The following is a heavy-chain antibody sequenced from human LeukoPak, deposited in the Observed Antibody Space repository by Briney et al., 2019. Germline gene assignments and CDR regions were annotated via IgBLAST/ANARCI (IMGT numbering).Heavy chain of an antibody. D-gene: IGHD6-19*01. CDR1: GFTFSSYA. CDR2: ISGSGGST. V-gene: IGHV3-23*01. CDR3: AKGAVAGNYYGMDV. Sequence: PGGSLRLSCAASGFTFSSYAMSWVRQAPGKGLEWVSAISGSGGSTYYADSVKGRFTISRDNSKTTLYLQMNSLRAEDTAVYYCAKGAVAGNYYGMDVWGQGTTVTVSS. J-gene: IGHJ6*02.